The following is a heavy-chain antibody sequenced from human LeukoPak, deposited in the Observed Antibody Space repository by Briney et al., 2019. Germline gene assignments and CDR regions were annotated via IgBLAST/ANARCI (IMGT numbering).Heavy chain of an antibody. CDR2: INPNSGGT. CDR3: ARWMATVTTPDY. J-gene: IGHJ4*02. Sequence: ASVEVSCKASGYTFNGFYLHWVRQAPGQGLEWMGWINPNSGGTNYAQKFQGRVTMTRDTSISTAYMELSRLRSGDTAVYYCARWMATVTTPDYWGQGTLVTVSS. V-gene: IGHV1-2*02. CDR1: GYTFNGFY. D-gene: IGHD4-11*01.